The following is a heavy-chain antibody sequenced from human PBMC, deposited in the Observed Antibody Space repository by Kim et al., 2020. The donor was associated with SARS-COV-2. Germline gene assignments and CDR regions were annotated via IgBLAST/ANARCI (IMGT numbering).Heavy chain of an antibody. CDR3: TTGPLDYYGSGSYYTGDNWFDP. Sequence: GGSLRLSCAASGFTFSNAWMSWVRQAPGKGLEWVGRIKSKTDGGTTDYAAPVKGRFTISRDDSKNTLYLQMNSLKTEDTAVYYCTTGPLDYYGSGSYYTGDNWFDPWGQGTLVTVSS. J-gene: IGHJ5*02. CDR2: IKSKTDGGTT. V-gene: IGHV3-15*01. CDR1: GFTFSNAW. D-gene: IGHD3-10*01.